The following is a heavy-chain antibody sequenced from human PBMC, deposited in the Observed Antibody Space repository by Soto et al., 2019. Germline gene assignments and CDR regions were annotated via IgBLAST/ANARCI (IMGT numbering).Heavy chain of an antibody. J-gene: IGHJ1*01. Sequence: QVQLQESGPRLVKPSETLSVTCTVSGGSISSVYWNWIRQPPGKGLEWIGYVYYPGNTNYPPSLKSPLTKSVDTSKNQFALTLSSVSAPDTAVYYCAGAASSAIGLFAYWGQGTQVTVSS. CDR3: AGAASSAIGLFAY. CDR2: VYYPGNT. D-gene: IGHD3-3*01. CDR1: GGSISSVY. V-gene: IGHV4-59*12.